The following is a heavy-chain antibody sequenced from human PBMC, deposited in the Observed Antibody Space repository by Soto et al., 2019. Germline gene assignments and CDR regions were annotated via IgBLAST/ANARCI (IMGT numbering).Heavy chain of an antibody. Sequence: PSETLSLTCAVYGGSFSGYYWSWIRQPPGKGLEWIGEINHSGSTNYNPSLKSRVTISVDTSKNQFSLKLSSVTAADTAVYYCARLYCSGGSCYFWSYYCYGMDVWGQGTTVTVSS. J-gene: IGHJ6*02. V-gene: IGHV4-34*01. CDR3: ARLYCSGGSCYFWSYYCYGMDV. D-gene: IGHD2-15*01. CDR2: INHSGST. CDR1: GGSFSGYY.